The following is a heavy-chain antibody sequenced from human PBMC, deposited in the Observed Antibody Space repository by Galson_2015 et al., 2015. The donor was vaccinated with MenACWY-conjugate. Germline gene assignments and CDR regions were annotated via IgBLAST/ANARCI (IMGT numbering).Heavy chain of an antibody. V-gene: IGHV3-21*01. D-gene: IGHD2/OR15-2a*01. J-gene: IGHJ5*01. CDR3: ARDRVQLLSFWSDS. Sequence: SLRLSCAASGFTFSAYSMNWVRQAPGMGLEWVSSISSTGTYIYYADSVTGRFTISRDDAKNSLYLQMDSLRAEDTAVYYCARDRVQLLSFWSDSWGQGTLVTVSS. CDR2: ISSTGTYI. CDR1: GFTFSAYS.